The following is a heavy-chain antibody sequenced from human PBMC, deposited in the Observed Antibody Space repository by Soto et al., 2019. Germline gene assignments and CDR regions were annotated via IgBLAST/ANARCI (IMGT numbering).Heavy chain of an antibody. CDR3: ARDYRSGYDN. CDR2: VYYTGGS. J-gene: IGHJ4*02. V-gene: IGHV4-30-4*01. Sequence: PSETLSLTCTVSGGSISSGDYYWSWIRQPPGKGLEWIAYVYYTGGSYYNPSLKSRATISVDTSKNQFSLKVSSVTATDTAVYYCARDYRSGYDNWGQGILVTSPQ. CDR1: GGSISSGDYY. D-gene: IGHD6-19*01.